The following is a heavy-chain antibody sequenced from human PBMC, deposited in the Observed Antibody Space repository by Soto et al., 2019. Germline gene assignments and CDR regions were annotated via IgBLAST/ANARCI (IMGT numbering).Heavy chain of an antibody. CDR1: GFTFSSYG. J-gene: IGHJ6*02. D-gene: IGHD6-19*01. CDR3: ARDPGARGVAAPDYYGMDV. CDR2: IWYDGSNK. V-gene: IGHV3-33*01. Sequence: PGGSLRLSCAASGFTFSSYGMHWVRQAPGKGLEWVAVIWYDGSNKYYADSVKGRFTISRDNSKNTLYLQMNSLRAEDTAVYYCARDPGARGVAAPDYYGMDVWGQGTTVTVSS.